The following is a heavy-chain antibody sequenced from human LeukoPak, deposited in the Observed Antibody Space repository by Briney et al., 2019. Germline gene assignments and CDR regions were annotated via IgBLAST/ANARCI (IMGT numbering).Heavy chain of an antibody. CDR3: VRDISGYYFDY. CDR1: GFTLNIYA. CDR2: ISGSGDTT. V-gene: IGHV3-23*01. Sequence: GGSLRLSCTASGFTLNIYAMTWVCQAPGKGLEWVSSISGSGDTTYYADSVKGRFTISRDNAKNSLYLQMNSLRAEDTALYYCVRDISGYYFDYWGQGTLVTVSS. J-gene: IGHJ4*02. D-gene: IGHD3-22*01.